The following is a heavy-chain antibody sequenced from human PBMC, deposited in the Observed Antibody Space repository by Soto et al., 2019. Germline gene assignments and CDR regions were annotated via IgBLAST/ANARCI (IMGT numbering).Heavy chain of an antibody. CDR2: IYWDDAK. CDR3: AQMDFDLYGMDV. J-gene: IGHJ6*02. D-gene: IGHD3-9*01. V-gene: IGHV2-5*02. CDR1: GISLTNSGVG. Sequence: QITLTESGPTLVKPTQTLTLTCTFSGISLTNSGVGVYWIRQPPGKALEWLAVIYWDDAKHFSPSQKSRLTITKDTSKNQVVLTMTNMDSVDTATYFCAQMDFDLYGMDVWGQGTTVVVSS.